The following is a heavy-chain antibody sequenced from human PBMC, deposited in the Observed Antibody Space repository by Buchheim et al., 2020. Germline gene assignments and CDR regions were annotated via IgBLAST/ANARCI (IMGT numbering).Heavy chain of an antibody. V-gene: IGHV4-30-2*01. CDR2: IYNSGST. CDR3: ARGHSITCGVVIAPSLDY. Sequence: QLQLQESGSGLVKPSQTLSLTCAVSGGSISSGGYSWSWIRQPPGKGLEWIGYIYNSGSTYYNPSLKSRVNISVDRSTNNFTLKLSFVPTADTAVYYCARGHSITCGVVIAPSLDYWGQGTL. CDR1: GGSISSGGYS. J-gene: IGHJ4*02. D-gene: IGHD3-16*02.